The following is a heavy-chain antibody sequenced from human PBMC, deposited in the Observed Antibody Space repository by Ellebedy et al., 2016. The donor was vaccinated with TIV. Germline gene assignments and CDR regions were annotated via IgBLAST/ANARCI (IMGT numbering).Heavy chain of an antibody. D-gene: IGHD3-10*01. CDR2: ITGSGGST. Sequence: GESLKISCAASGFTFSSYAVSWVRQAPGKGLEWVSVITGSGGSTYYADSVKGRFTISRDNSKNTVYLQMNSLRVEDTAVYYCTRGARGSGSFSWGQGTLVTVSS. CDR1: GFTFSSYA. V-gene: IGHV3-23*01. CDR3: TRGARGSGSFS. J-gene: IGHJ5*02.